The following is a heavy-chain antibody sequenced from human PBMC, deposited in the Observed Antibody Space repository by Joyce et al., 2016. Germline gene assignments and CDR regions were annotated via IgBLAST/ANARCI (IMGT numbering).Heavy chain of an antibody. CDR2: IVFDGGLK. D-gene: IGHD1-26*01. J-gene: IGHJ4*02. V-gene: IGHV3-30*18. Sequence: QVQLVESGGGVVQPGRSLRLSCAASGFTFSNSAMHWVRKAHVKGLGCLSIIVFDGGLKYFADCVKGRFTVSRDNSKKMLKLEMNSLGAEDTAVYYCAKDSGTYYARRIFDSWGQGTLITVSS. CDR3: AKDSGTYYARRIFDS. CDR1: GFTFSNSA.